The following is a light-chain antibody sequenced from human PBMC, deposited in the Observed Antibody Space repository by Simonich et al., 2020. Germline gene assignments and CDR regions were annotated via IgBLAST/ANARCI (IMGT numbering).Light chain of an antibody. CDR3: CSYAGSSTVV. CDR2: EGS. V-gene: IGLV2-23*01. CDR1: SSGFGSFNL. Sequence: QSALTQPAPVSGSPGQSITISCTGTSSGFGSFNLVSWYQQHPGKAPKLMIYEGSKRPSGVSNRFSGSKSGNTASLTISGLQAEDEADYYCCSYAGSSTVVFGGGTKLTVL. J-gene: IGLJ2*01.